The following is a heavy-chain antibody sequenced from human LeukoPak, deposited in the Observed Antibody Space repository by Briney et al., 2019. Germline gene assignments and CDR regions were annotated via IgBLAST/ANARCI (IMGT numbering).Heavy chain of an antibody. Sequence: GGSLRLSCAASGFTFSSYAMSWVRQAPGKGLEWVSGISGTGGSTYYADSVKGRFTISRDNSKNTLYLQMSSLRAEDTAVYYCARDNSVRDEAWWFSPWGQGTLVTVSS. CDR3: ARDNSVRDEAWWFSP. CDR1: GFTFSSYA. V-gene: IGHV3-23*01. D-gene: IGHD5-24*01. J-gene: IGHJ5*02. CDR2: ISGTGGST.